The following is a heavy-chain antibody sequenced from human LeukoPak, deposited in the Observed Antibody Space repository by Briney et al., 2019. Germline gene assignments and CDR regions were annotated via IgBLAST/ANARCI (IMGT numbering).Heavy chain of an antibody. CDR3: ARDDYYDRSGYPGY. CDR2: IWDDGSNK. CDR1: GFIFSNYG. V-gene: IGHV3-33*01. J-gene: IGHJ4*02. D-gene: IGHD3-22*01. Sequence: PGGSLRLSCVASGFIFSNYGMHWVRQAPGKGLEWVAVIWDDGSNKYYADSVKGRFAISRDNSKNTVYLQMNSLRVEDTAIYYCARDDYYDRSGYPGYWGQGTLVTVSS.